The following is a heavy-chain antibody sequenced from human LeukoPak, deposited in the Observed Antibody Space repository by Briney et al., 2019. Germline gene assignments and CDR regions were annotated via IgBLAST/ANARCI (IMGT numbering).Heavy chain of an antibody. V-gene: IGHV3-11*06. J-gene: IGHJ5*02. D-gene: IGHD6-13*01. CDR3: ERVGLYSTTALDP. CDR2: ISSSSSYT. Sequence: PGGSLRLSCAASGFTFSDYYMSWIRQAPGKGLEWVSYISSSSSYTNYADSVKGRFTISRDNAKNSLYLQMNSLRAEDTAVYYWERVGLYSTTALDPGAQGTLATFSS. CDR1: GFTFSDYY.